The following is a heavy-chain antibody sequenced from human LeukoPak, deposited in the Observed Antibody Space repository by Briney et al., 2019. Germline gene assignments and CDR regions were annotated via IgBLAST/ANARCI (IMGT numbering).Heavy chain of an antibody. D-gene: IGHD3-22*01. CDR2: IFHTGHT. CDR1: GGSISSGSYS. J-gene: IGHJ4*02. CDR3: VRDGDYYDSSGYYDY. Sequence: SQTLSLTCAVSGGSISSGSYSWSWIRQPPGKGLEWIGYIFHTGHTYYNPSLKSRVTMSVDKSKNQFSLKLSSVTAADTAVYYCVRDGDYYDSSGYYDYWGQGTLVTVSS. V-gene: IGHV4-30-2*01.